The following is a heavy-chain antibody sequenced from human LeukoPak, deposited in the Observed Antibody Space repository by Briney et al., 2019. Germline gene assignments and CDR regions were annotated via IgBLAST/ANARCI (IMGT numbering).Heavy chain of an antibody. CDR3: ARLDYYYDSSGTRGY. CDR2: INPNSGGT. Sequence: ASVKVSCKASGYTFTGYYMHWVRQAPGQGLEWMGWINPNSGGTNYAQKFQGRVTMTRDTSISTAYMELSRLRSDDTAVYYCARLDYYYDSSGTRGYWGQGTPVTVSS. V-gene: IGHV1-2*02. J-gene: IGHJ4*02. D-gene: IGHD3-22*01. CDR1: GYTFTGYY.